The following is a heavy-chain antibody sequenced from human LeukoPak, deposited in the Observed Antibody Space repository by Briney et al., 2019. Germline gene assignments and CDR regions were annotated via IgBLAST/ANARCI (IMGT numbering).Heavy chain of an antibody. CDR1: GGSISSGDYY. D-gene: IGHD3-10*01. CDR3: AREVYYYDSGSYYNAFDI. V-gene: IGHV4-30-4*01. J-gene: IGHJ3*02. Sequence: SQTLSLTCTVSGGSISSGDYYWSWIRQPPGTGLEWIGYIYYSGSTYYNPSLKSRVTISVDTSKNQFSLKLSSVTAADTAVYYCAREVYYYDSGSYYNAFDIWGQGTMVTVSS. CDR2: IYYSGST.